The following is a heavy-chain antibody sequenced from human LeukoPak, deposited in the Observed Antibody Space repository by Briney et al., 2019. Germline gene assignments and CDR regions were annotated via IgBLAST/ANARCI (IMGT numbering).Heavy chain of an antibody. J-gene: IGHJ6*02. CDR2: IYSGGST. Sequence: PGGSLRLSCAASGFTVSSNYMSWVRQAPGKGLEWVSVIYSGGSTYYADSVKGRFTISRDNSKNTLYLQMNSLRAEDTAVYYCARELSFHYYGMDVWGQGTTVTVSS. D-gene: IGHD3-16*02. V-gene: IGHV3-53*01. CDR3: ARELSFHYYGMDV. CDR1: GFTVSSNY.